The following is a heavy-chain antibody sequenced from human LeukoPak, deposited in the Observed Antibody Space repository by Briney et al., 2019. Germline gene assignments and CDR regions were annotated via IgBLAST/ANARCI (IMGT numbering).Heavy chain of an antibody. V-gene: IGHV3-74*01. CDR2: INSAGSST. CDR3: XXXXGILGATVYYFDY. D-gene: IGHD1-26*01. J-gene: IGHJ4*02. Sequence: GGSLRLSCAASGFTFSSDWMHWVRQAPGKGLVWVSRINSAGSSTSYADSVKGRFTISRDNSQNTLYLQMNSLRTKDTAVYYCXXXXGILGATVYYFDYWGQGTLVTVSS. CDR1: GFTFSSDW.